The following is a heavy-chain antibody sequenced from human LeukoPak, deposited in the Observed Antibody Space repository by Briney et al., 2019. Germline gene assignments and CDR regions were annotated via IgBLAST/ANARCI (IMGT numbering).Heavy chain of an antibody. CDR1: GDSLNTYY. J-gene: IGHJ4*02. Sequence: SETLSLTCTVSGDSLNTYYWDWIRQPAGKGLEWIGRIHHSGATNYNPSLKSRVTMSVDTSKNQFSLILRSVTAADTAVYYCARDKGVERLGGVYFDSWGQGTLVFVSS. CDR2: IHHSGAT. CDR3: ARDKGVERLGGVYFDS. D-gene: IGHD1-26*01. V-gene: IGHV4-4*07.